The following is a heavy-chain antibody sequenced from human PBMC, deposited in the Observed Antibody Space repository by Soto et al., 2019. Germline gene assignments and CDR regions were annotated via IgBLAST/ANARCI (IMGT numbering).Heavy chain of an antibody. Sequence: EVRLLESGGGLVQPGGSLRLSCVASGFTFSNYAMSWVRQAPGKGLEWVSVVTGRSSSTYYADSVEGRFIISRDNSRNTLFLQMNSLGAEDTAVYYCTKHLPSKMNQRRWADAFHIWGQGTILTFSS. CDR2: VTGRSSST. CDR3: TKHLPSKMNQRRWADAFHI. V-gene: IGHV3-23*01. D-gene: IGHD2-2*01. J-gene: IGHJ3*02. CDR1: GFTFSNYA.